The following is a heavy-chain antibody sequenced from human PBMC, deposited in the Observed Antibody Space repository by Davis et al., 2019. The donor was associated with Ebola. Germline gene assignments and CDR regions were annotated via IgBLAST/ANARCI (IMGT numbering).Heavy chain of an antibody. CDR3: ARHRPMFLGYRYFDY. CDR1: GYSFSNYW. Sequence: GESLKISCKGSGYSFSNYWIAWVRQMPGKGLEWMGIIYPDDSETRYSPSFQGQVTISSDKSISTAYLQWSSLKASDTAMYYCARHRPMFLGYRYFDYWGQGTLVTVSS. CDR2: IYPDDSET. V-gene: IGHV5-51*01. J-gene: IGHJ4*02. D-gene: IGHD3-10*02.